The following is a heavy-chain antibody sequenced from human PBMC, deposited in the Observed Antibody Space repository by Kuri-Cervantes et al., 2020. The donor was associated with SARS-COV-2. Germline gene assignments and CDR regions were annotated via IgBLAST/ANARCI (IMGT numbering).Heavy chain of an antibody. V-gene: IGHV3-33*05. J-gene: IGHJ4*02. CDR1: GFTFSNYY. Sequence: GESLKISCAASGFTFSNYYMHWVRQAPGKGLEWVAVISYDGSNKYYADAVKGRFTLSRDNAKNMLFLQMNSLRAEDTAVYYCVRDGDHWNFDYWGQGTLVTVSS. CDR2: ISYDGSNK. D-gene: IGHD1-1*01. CDR3: VRDGDHWNFDY.